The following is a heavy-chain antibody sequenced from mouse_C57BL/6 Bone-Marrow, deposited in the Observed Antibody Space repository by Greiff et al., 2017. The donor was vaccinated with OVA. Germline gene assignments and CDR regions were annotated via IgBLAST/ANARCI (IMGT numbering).Heavy chain of an antibody. CDR2: IYPGSGST. V-gene: IGHV1-55*01. CDR1: GYTFTSYW. CDR3: ARPYSNYVGYFDY. J-gene: IGHJ2*01. Sequence: QVQLQQPGAELVKPGASVKMSCKASGYTFTSYWITWVKQRPGQGLEWIGDIYPGSGSTNSNEKFKSKATLTVDTSSSTAYMQLSSLTSEDSAVYYCARPYSNYVGYFDYWGQGTTLTVSS. D-gene: IGHD2-5*01.